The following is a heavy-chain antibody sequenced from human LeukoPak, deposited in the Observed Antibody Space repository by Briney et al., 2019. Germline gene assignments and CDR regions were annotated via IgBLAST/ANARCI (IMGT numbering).Heavy chain of an antibody. CDR3: ARHEREWLVDY. CDR2: IYYSGST. CDR1: GGSISSYY. D-gene: IGHD6-19*01. V-gene: IGHV4-59*08. J-gene: IGHJ4*02. Sequence: PSETLSLTCTVSGGSISSYYWSWIRQPPGKGLEWIGYIYYSGSTNYNPSLKSRVTISVDTSKNQFSLKLSSVTVADTAVYYCARHEREWLVDYWGQGTLVTVSS.